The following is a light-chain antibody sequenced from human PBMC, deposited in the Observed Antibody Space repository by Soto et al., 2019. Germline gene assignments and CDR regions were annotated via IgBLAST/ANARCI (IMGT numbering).Light chain of an antibody. CDR1: SGDIGSYNR. Sequence: QSALTQPASVSGSPGQSITISCTGTSGDIGSYNRVSWYQQHPGKAPKLIIYKVTDRPSGVSNRFSGSKSGNTASLTISGPQAEDEAEYYCSSYTNINTRACVFGTGTKLTVL. V-gene: IGLV2-14*01. CDR2: KVT. J-gene: IGLJ1*01. CDR3: SSYTNINTRACV.